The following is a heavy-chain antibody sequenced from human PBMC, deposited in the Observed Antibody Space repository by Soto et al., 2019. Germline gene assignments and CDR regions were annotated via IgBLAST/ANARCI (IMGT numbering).Heavy chain of an antibody. V-gene: IGHV1-69*13. CDR1: GGTFSSYA. Sequence: SVKVSCKASGGTFSSYAISWVRQAPGQGLEWMGGIIPIFGTANYAQKFQGRVTITADESTSTAYMELSSLRSEDTAVYYCARGLYSGYDLWNYYYGMDVWGQGPTGTVSS. CDR3: ARGLYSGYDLWNYYYGMDV. D-gene: IGHD5-12*01. CDR2: IIPIFGTA. J-gene: IGHJ6*02.